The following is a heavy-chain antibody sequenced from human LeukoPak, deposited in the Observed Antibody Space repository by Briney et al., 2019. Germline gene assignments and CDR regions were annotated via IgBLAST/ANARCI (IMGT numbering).Heavy chain of an antibody. D-gene: IGHD6-13*01. J-gene: IGHJ4*02. V-gene: IGHV4-39*07. CDR2: IYYSGST. Sequence: SETLSLTCTVSGGSISSSSYYWGWIRQPPGKGLEWIGSIYYSGSTYYNPSLKSRVTISVDTSKNQFSLQLNSVTPEDTAVYYCARVLYHSSSWFNFDYWGQGTLVTVSS. CDR1: GGSISSSSYY. CDR3: ARVLYHSSSWFNFDY.